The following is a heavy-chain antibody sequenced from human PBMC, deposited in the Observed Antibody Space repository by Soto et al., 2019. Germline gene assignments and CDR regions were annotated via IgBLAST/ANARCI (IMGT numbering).Heavy chain of an antibody. Sequence: GGSLRLSCAASGFTFTNYWMNWVRQAPGKGLEWVANIKQDGSEKYYVDSVKGRFTISRDNAKNSLYLQMNSLRAEDTAVYYCARSLYQLRDFDYWGQGTLVTVSS. CDR1: GFTFTNYW. CDR3: ARSLYQLRDFDY. V-gene: IGHV3-7*01. D-gene: IGHD2-2*01. J-gene: IGHJ4*02. CDR2: IKQDGSEK.